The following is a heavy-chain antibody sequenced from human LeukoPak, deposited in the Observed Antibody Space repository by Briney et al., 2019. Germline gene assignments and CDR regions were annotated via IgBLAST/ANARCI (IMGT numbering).Heavy chain of an antibody. V-gene: IGHV3-23*01. CDR1: GFTFSSSA. J-gene: IGHJ4*02. CDR2: IRGSGSGGST. D-gene: IGHD5-24*01. CDR3: AKSGYNRFDY. Sequence: TGGSLRLSCAASGFTFSSSAMSWVRQAPGKGLEWVSSIRGSGSGGSTYYADSVKGRFTISRDNSKNTLYLQMNSLRAEDTAVYYCAKSGYNRFDYWGQGTLVTVSS.